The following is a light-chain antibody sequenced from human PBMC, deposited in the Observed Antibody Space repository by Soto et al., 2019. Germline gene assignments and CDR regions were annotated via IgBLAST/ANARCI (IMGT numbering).Light chain of an antibody. CDR2: AAS. V-gene: IGKV1-39*01. Sequence: DIQMTQSPSSLSASVGFRVTITCRASQSISDSLNGYQHKPGTATKLLIYAASSLQSGVPSRFSGGGSGTDFTLTISSLQPEDFVTYFCQQSFSFPATFGGGTKVDIK. CDR3: QQSFSFPAT. J-gene: IGKJ4*01. CDR1: QSISDS.